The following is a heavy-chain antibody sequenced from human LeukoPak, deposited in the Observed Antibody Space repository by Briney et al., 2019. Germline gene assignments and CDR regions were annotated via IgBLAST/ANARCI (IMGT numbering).Heavy chain of an antibody. CDR2: IIPIFDTT. CDR3: ARDGLEWEPNYYFDY. V-gene: IGHV1-69*05. J-gene: IGHJ4*02. CDR1: GGTFSTYT. Sequence: ASVKVSCKASGGTFSTYTVTWVRQAPGQGLEWLGGIIPIFDTTNYAQKFQGRVTITTDESTTTAYMELSSLRSDDTAVYYCARDGLEWEPNYYFDYWGQGTLVTVSS. D-gene: IGHD3-3*01.